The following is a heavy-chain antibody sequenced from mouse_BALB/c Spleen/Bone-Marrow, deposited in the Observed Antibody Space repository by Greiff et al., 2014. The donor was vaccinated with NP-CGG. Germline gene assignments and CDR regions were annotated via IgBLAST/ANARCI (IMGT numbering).Heavy chain of an antibody. CDR1: GFSLTSYG. D-gene: IGHD2-12*01. J-gene: IGHJ4*01. CDR3: AKNDDDAMDY. CDR2: IWRRGST. V-gene: IGHV2-5-1*01. Sequence: QVHVKQPGPSLVQPSQSLSITCTVSGFSLTSYGVRWVRQSPGKGLEWLGVIWRRGSTDYNAAFMSRLSITKDNSKSQVFFKMNSLQADDTAIYYCAKNDDDAMDYWGQGTSVTVSS.